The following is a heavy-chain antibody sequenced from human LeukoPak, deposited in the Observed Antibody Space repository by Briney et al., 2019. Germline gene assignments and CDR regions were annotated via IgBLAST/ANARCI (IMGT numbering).Heavy chain of an antibody. V-gene: IGHV5-51*01. Sequence: GESLKISCQGSGYSFTNYWIGWVRPMPGKGLEWMGIIYPGDSDTRYSPSFQGQVTISADKSINTAYLQWSSLKASDTAMYYCARRNGYHFDYWGQGTLVTVSS. D-gene: IGHD5-24*01. CDR2: IYPGDSDT. CDR3: ARRNGYHFDY. CDR1: GYSFTNYW. J-gene: IGHJ4*02.